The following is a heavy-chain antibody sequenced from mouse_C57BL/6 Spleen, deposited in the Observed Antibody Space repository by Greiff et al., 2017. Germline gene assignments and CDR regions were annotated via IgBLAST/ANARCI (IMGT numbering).Heavy chain of an antibody. CDR1: GFSLTSYG. D-gene: IGHD2-3*01. CDR3: ARQNYDGYYVWYFDV. J-gene: IGHJ1*03. Sequence: VKLVESGPGLVAPSQSLSITCTVSGFSLTSYGVHWVRQPPGKGLEWLVVIWRDGSTTYNSALKSRLSISKDNSKSQVFLKMNSLQTDDTAMYYCARQNYDGYYVWYFDVWGTGTTVTVSS. CDR2: IWRDGST. V-gene: IGHV2-6-1*01.